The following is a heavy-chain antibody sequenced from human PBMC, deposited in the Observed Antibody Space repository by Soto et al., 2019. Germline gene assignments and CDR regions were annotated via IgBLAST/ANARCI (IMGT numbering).Heavy chain of an antibody. J-gene: IGHJ6*02. CDR3: ARVGGLWYGEFSYGMDV. Sequence: QVQLQESGPGLVKPSETLSLTCTVSGGSISSYYWSWIRQPPGKGLEWIGYIYYSGSTNYNPSLKSRVTISVDTSKNLFSLQLSSVTAADSAVYYCARVGGLWYGEFSYGMDVWGQGNTVTVSS. CDR1: GGSISSYY. V-gene: IGHV4-59*01. CDR2: IYYSGST. D-gene: IGHD3-10*01.